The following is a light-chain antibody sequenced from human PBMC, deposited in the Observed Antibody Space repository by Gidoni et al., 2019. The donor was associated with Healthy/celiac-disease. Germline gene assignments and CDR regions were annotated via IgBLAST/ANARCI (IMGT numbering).Light chain of an antibody. CDR1: QSVSSSY. Sequence: EIELTQSPGTLSLSPGERATISCRASQSVSSSYLAWYQQKPGQAPRLLIYGASSRATGIPDRFSGSGSGTDFTLTISRLEPEDFAVYYCQQYGSSPPYTFXXXTKLEIK. J-gene: IGKJ2*01. V-gene: IGKV3-20*01. CDR2: GAS. CDR3: QQYGSSPPYT.